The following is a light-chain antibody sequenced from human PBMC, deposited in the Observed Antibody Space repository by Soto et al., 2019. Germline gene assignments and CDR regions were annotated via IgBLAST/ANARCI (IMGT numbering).Light chain of an antibody. CDR3: QQYGSSPT. CDR1: QSVSSSY. V-gene: IGKV3-20*01. J-gene: IGKJ1*01. CDR2: GAS. Sequence: EIVLTQSPCTLSLSPGERATLSFMASQSVSSSYLAWYQQKPGQAPRLLIYGASSRATGIPDRFSGSGSGTDFTLTISRLEPEDFAVYYCQQYGSSPTFGQGTKVDIK.